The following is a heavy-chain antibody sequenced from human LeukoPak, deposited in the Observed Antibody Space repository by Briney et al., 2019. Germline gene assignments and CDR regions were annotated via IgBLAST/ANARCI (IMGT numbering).Heavy chain of an antibody. CDR2: ISYDGSNK. J-gene: IGHJ4*02. CDR1: GFTFSSYA. Sequence: GRSLRLSCAASGFTFSSYAMHWVRQAPGKGLEWVAVISYDGSNKYCADSVKGRFTISRDNSKNTLYLQMNSLRAEDTAVYYCARSRAGDYWGQGTLVTVSS. CDR3: ARSRAGDY. V-gene: IGHV3-30*04. D-gene: IGHD6-13*01.